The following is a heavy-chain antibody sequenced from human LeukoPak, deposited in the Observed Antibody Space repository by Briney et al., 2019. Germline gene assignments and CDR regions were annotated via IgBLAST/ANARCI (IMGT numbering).Heavy chain of an antibody. CDR1: GYTFTGDY. CDR2: INPNVGVT. V-gene: IGHV1-2*02. D-gene: IGHD7-27*01. Sequence: ASVKVSCKASGYTFTGDYIHWVRQAPGQGLEWMAWINPNVGVTNYAQKFQDRVTMTRDTSISTACIDLTRLRSDDTRAYYCASGDRTWPFGLWGQGTL. CDR3: ASGDRTWPFGL. J-gene: IGHJ4*02.